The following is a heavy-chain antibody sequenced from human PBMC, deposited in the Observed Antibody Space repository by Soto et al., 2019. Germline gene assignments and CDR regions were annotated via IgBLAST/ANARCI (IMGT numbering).Heavy chain of an antibody. CDR2: ISAGNGDT. Sequence: ASVKVSCKASGYTFTDHALHWVRQAPGQRLEWMGWISAGNGDTKYSQRFKDRVTITRDTSANTAYLGLSSLESEDTAVYFCARVSSSTWGYYFDCWGQGILVTVSS. CDR1: GYTFTDHA. J-gene: IGHJ4*02. V-gene: IGHV1-3*01. D-gene: IGHD6-13*01. CDR3: ARVSSSTWGYYFDC.